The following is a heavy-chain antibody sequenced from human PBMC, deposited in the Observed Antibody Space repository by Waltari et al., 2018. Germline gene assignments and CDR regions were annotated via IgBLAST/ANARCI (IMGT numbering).Heavy chain of an antibody. V-gene: IGHV4-61*02. D-gene: IGHD6-19*01. J-gene: IGHJ4*02. CDR1: GGSISSGSYY. CDR3: ARDSSGLGDY. CDR2: IDTSGST. Sequence: QVQLQESGPGLVKPSQTLSLTCTVSGGSISSGSYYWSWIRQPAGKGLEWIGRIDTSGSTNYNPSLKSRVTISVDTTKHQFSRKLSSVTAPDTAVYCCARDSSGLGDYWGQGTLVTVSS.